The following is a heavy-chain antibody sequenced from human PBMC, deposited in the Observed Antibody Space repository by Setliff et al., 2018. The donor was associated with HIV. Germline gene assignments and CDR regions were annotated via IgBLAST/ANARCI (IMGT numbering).Heavy chain of an antibody. V-gene: IGHV5-51*01. J-gene: IGHJ3*01. CDR2: IYPQDSDT. D-gene: IGHD3-3*02. CDR3: ARHRIDISLLVVQDPGPFDL. Sequence: GESLKISCTGSGYSFSNHWTGWVRQMPGRGLEWVAIIYPQDSDTRYSPSFEGHVTISADTSRYTAYLQWRALRASDTAIYYCARHRIDISLLVVQDPGPFDLWGRGTMVTVSS. CDR1: GYSFSNHW.